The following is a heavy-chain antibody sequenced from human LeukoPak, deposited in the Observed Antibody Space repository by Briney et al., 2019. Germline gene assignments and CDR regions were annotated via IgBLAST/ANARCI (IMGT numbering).Heavy chain of an antibody. CDR3: ALYSNYFYGMDV. Sequence: SETLSLTCTVSGCTISSYYWSWIRQPPGKGLEWIGYIYYSGSTNYNPSLKSRVTISVDTSKNQSSLKLSSVTAADTAVYYCALYSNYFYGMDVWGQGTTVTVSS. CDR2: IYYSGST. CDR1: GCTISSYY. D-gene: IGHD2-21*01. V-gene: IGHV4-59*01. J-gene: IGHJ6*02.